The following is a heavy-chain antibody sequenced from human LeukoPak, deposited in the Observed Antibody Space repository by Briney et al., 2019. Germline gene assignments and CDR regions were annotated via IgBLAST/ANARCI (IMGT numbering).Heavy chain of an antibody. CDR3: ARAGSGPTSGYYYFDY. V-gene: IGHV3-7*01. CDR2: IKRDGSEK. CDR1: GFTFSSYW. D-gene: IGHD6-19*01. Sequence: GGSLRLSCAASGFTFSSYWMSWVRQAPGKGLEWVANIKRDGSEKYYVDSVKGRFTISRDNAKNSLYLQMNSLRAEDTAVYYCARAGSGPTSGYYYFDYWGQGTLVTVSS. J-gene: IGHJ4*02.